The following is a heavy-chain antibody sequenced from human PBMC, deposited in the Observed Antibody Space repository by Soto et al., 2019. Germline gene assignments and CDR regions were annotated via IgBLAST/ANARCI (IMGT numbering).Heavy chain of an antibody. Sequence: ASVKVSCKASGYTFTGYYMHWVRQAPGQGLEWMGWINPNSGGTNYAQKFQGRVTMTRDTSISTAYMELSRLRFDDTAGSYCARDVGYGGYDRPYNWFDPWGKGTLVTVAS. CDR3: ARDVGYGGYDRPYNWFDP. V-gene: IGHV1-2*02. CDR1: GYTFTGYY. J-gene: IGHJ5*02. D-gene: IGHD5-12*01. CDR2: INPNSGGT.